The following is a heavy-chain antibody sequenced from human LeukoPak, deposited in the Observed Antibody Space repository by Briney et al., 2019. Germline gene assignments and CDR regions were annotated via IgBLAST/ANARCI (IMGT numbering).Heavy chain of an antibody. D-gene: IGHD3-16*01. V-gene: IGHV4-34*01. CDR2: INHSGST. CDR3: ARGNARQYYDYVWGRPPGNWFDP. CDR1: GGSFSGYY. Sequence: SETLSLTCAVYGGSFSGYYWSWIRQPPGKGLEWIGEINHSGSTNYNPSLKSRVTISVDTSKNQFSLKLSSVTAADTAVYYCARGNARQYYDYVWGRPPGNWFDPWGQGTLVTVSS. J-gene: IGHJ5*02.